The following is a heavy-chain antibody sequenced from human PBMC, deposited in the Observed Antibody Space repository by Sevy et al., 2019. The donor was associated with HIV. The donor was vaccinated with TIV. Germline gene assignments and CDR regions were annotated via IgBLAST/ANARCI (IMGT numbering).Heavy chain of an antibody. CDR2: TSYDGSHK. CDR3: ARGENDDEFFEY. J-gene: IGHJ1*01. Sequence: GGSLRLSCTVSGFIFSNFAMHWVRQAPGKGLEWVAVTSYDGSHKYYADSVKGRFIVSSDNSRNMLSLEMSSLKRDDTAGDYCARGENDDEFFEYWGQGTLVTVSS. D-gene: IGHD1-26*01. CDR1: GFIFSNFA. V-gene: IGHV3-30*04.